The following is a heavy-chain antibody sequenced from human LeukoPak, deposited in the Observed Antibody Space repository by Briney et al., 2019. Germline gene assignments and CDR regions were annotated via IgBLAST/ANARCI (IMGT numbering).Heavy chain of an antibody. CDR1: GGSFSGYY. CDR3: ARDGLVSFDY. D-gene: IGHD6-19*01. CDR2: INHSGST. Sequence: SETLSLTCAVYGGSFSGYYWSWIRQPPGKGLEWIGEINHSGSTNYNPSLKSRVTISVDTSKNQFSLKLSSVTAADTAVYYCARDGLVSFDYWGQGTLVTVSS. V-gene: IGHV4-34*01. J-gene: IGHJ4*02.